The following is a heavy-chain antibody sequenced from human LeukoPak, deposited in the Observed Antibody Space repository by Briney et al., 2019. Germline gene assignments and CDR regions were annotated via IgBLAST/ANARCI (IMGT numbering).Heavy chain of an antibody. CDR3: ARDAIPYDFWSGYYVNWFDP. CDR2: INPNSGGT. CDR1: GYTFTGYY. J-gene: IGHJ5*02. D-gene: IGHD3-3*01. Sequence: GASVKVSCKASGYTFTGYYMHWVRQAPGQGLEWMGWINPNSGGTNYAQNFQGRVTMTRDTSISTAYMELSRLRSDDTAVYYCARDAIPYDFWSGYYVNWFDPWGQGTLVTVSS. V-gene: IGHV1-2*02.